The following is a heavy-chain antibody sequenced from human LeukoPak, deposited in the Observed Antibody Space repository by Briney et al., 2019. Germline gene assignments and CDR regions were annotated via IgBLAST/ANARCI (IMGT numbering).Heavy chain of an antibody. V-gene: IGHV3-33*06. CDR1: GFTFSSYG. CDR3: AKTRGGDSYYFDY. D-gene: IGHD2-21*02. Sequence: PGRSLRLSCAASGFTFSSYGMHWVRQAPGKGLEWVAVIWYDGSNKYYADSVKGRFTISRDNSKNTLYLQMNSLRAEDTAVYYCAKTRGGDSYYFDYWGQGTLVTVSS. J-gene: IGHJ4*02. CDR2: IWYDGSNK.